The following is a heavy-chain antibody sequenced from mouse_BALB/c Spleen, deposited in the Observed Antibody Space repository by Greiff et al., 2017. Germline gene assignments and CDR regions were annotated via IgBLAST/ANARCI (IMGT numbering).Heavy chain of an antibody. Sequence: EVKLQQSGPELVKPGASVKISCKASGYTFTDYNMHWVKQSHGKSLEWIGYIYPYNGGTGYNQKFKSKATLTVDNSSSTAYMELRSLTSEDSAVYYCAREWDGYWYFDVWGAGTTVTVSS. D-gene: IGHD4-1*01. CDR2: IYPYNGGT. V-gene: IGHV1S29*02. J-gene: IGHJ1*01. CDR3: AREWDGYWYFDV. CDR1: GYTFTDYN.